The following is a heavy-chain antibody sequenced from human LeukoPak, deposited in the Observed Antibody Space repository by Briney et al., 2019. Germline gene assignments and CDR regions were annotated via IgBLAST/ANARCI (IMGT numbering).Heavy chain of an antibody. Sequence: GASVKVSCKSSGYTFTSHAINWVRQAPGQGLEWVGIISPSGASTTYAQNFQGRVTMTRDMSTSTLYMELSSLKSEDTAVYYCARGSSRSPRDAFDIWGQGTMVTVSS. CDR2: ISPSGAST. CDR3: ARGSSRSPRDAFDI. J-gene: IGHJ3*02. CDR1: GYTFTSHA. V-gene: IGHV1-46*01.